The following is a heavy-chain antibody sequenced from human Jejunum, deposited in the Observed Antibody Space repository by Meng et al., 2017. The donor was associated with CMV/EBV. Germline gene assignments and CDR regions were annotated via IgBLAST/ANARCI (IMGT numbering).Heavy chain of an antibody. CDR1: GFTFSSFA. Sequence: LSCEASGFTFSSFAMSWVRQAPGKGLEWVSGSSSGSTYYAGSVKGRFSISRDNSKSTLFLQMNSLRDEDTAVYYCARGLNWLDPWGQGTRVTVSS. V-gene: IGHV3-23*01. D-gene: IGHD3-10*01. J-gene: IGHJ5*02. CDR2: SSSGST. CDR3: ARGLNWLDP.